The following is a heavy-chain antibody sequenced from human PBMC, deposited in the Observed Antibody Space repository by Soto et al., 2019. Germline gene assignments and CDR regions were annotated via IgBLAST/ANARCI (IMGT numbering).Heavy chain of an antibody. D-gene: IGHD3-10*01. CDR1: GASVSGYY. Sequence: QVQLQESGPGLVRPSETLSLTCSVSGASVSGYYLSWMRQPPGKGLEWIGYVHHSGTGLEWIGIVHNSGDTKYNPALGSRVAMSVDTSKSQFSLKLNSVTAADTAVYYCARLRPGRDSGSFDYWGQGILVTVSS. V-gene: IGHV4-59*02. J-gene: IGHJ4*02. CDR2: VHHSGTGLEWIGIVHNSGDT. CDR3: ARLRPGRDSGSFDY.